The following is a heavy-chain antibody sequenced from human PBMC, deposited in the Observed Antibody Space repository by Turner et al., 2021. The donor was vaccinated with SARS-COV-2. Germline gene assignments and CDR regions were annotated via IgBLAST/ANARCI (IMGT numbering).Heavy chain of an antibody. D-gene: IGHD4-4*01. V-gene: IGHV4-34*01. CDR2: INHSGST. CDR1: GGSFSGFY. J-gene: IGHJ6*02. Sequence: QVQLQQWGAGLLKPSETLSLTCGVYGGSFSGFYWSWIRQPPGKGLEWIGEINHSGSTNYNPSLKRRVTMSLDTSKTQFSLKLSSVTAADTAVYYCARGGAWTTKKSWYYYGMDFWGQGITVTVSS. CDR3: ARGGAWTTKKSWYYYGMDF.